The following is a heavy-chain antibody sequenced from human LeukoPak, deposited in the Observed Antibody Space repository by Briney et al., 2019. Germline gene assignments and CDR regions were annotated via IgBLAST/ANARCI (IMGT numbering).Heavy chain of an antibody. CDR3: ARGYSSGWDPFDY. V-gene: IGHV4-39*01. D-gene: IGHD6-19*01. CDR2: IYYSGST. CDR1: GGSISSSSYY. Sequence: SETLSLTCTVSGGSISSSSYYWGWIRQPPGKELEWIGSIYYSGSTYYNPSLKSRVTISVDTSKNQFSLKLSSVTAADTAVYYCARGYSSGWDPFDYWGQGTLVTVSS. J-gene: IGHJ4*02.